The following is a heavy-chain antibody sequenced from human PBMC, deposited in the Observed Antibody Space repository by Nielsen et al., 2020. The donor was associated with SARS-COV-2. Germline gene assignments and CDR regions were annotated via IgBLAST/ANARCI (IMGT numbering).Heavy chain of an antibody. Sequence: SVKVSCKASGYTFTSYGISWVRQAPGQGLEWMGGIIPIFGTANYAQKFQGRVTITADESTSTAYMELSSLRSEDTAVYYCARDFTHSGYYVKWFDPWGQGTLVTVSS. V-gene: IGHV1-69*13. D-gene: IGHD3-22*01. CDR1: GYTFTSYG. J-gene: IGHJ5*02. CDR2: IIPIFGTA. CDR3: ARDFTHSGYYVKWFDP.